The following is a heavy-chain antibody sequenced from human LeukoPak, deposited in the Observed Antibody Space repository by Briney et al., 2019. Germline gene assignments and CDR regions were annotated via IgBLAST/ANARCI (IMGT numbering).Heavy chain of an antibody. CDR1: GYTFTSYG. CDR3: ARDQYDYVWGSYRYRIFDY. V-gene: IGHV1-18*01. D-gene: IGHD3-16*02. CDR2: ISAYNGNT. Sequence: ASVKVSCEASGYTFTSYGISWVRQAPGQGLEWMGWISAYNGNTNYAQKLQGRVTMTTDTSTSTAYMELRSLRSDDTAVYYCARDQYDYVWGSYRYRIFDYWGQGTLITVSS. J-gene: IGHJ4*02.